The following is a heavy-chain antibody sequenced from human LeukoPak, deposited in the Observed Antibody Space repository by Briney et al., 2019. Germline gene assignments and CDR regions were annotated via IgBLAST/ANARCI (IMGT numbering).Heavy chain of an antibody. V-gene: IGHV3-48*01. J-gene: IGHJ4*02. CDR2: ISSSSSTI. D-gene: IGHD6-13*01. CDR1: GFTFSSYS. Sequence: GGSLRLSCAASGFTFSSYSMNWVRQAPGKGLEWVSYISSSSSTIYYADSVKGRFTTSRDNAKNSLYLQMNSLRAEDTAVYYCARSGSSWPFDYWGQGTLVTVSS. CDR3: ARSGSSWPFDY.